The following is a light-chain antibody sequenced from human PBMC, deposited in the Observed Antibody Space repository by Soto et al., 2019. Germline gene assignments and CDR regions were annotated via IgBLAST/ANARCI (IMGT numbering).Light chain of an antibody. V-gene: IGKV3-20*01. CDR2: GAS. Sequence: IVLTQAPGTLSVSPGERVSLSWRASQSVRSSYLALYQQTPGQAPRLLMYGASSRATGIPDRFSGSGSGTDVALTISRLENEDFAVYDCQQYGSSPETFGQGTKVDIK. CDR3: QQYGSSPET. J-gene: IGKJ1*01. CDR1: QSVRSSY.